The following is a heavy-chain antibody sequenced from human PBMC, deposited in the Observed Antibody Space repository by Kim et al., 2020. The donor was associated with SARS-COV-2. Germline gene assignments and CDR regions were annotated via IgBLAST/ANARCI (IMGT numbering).Heavy chain of an antibody. J-gene: IGHJ5*02. V-gene: IGHV3-7*03. CDR1: GFTFSSYW. CDR3: ARGGITMVRGVMA. CDR2: IKQDGSEK. Sequence: GGSLRLSCAASGFTFSSYWMSWVRQAPGKGLEWVANIKQDGSEKYYVDSVKGRFTISRDNAKNSLYLQMNSLRAEDTAVYYCARGGITMVRGVMAWGQGTLVTVSS. D-gene: IGHD3-10*01.